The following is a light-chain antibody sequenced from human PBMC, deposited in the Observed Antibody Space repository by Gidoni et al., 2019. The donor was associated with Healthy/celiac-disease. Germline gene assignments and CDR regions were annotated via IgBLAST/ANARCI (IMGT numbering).Light chain of an antibody. CDR3: PQYHTWPPLT. CDR2: GAS. CDR1: QSVSSN. Sequence: EIVMTQAQATLSVSPGERATRSCRASQSVSSNFACYQQKPGQAPRLLIYGASTRATGIPASFSGSGSGTEFTLTISSLQSQDFAVYYCPQYHTWPPLTFGGGTKVEIK. V-gene: IGKV3-15*01. J-gene: IGKJ4*02.